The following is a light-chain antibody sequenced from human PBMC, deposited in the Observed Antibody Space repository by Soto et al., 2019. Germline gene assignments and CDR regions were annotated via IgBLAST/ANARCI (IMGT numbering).Light chain of an antibody. CDR2: GAS. V-gene: IGKV3-20*01. CDR1: QSVSSN. CDR3: QQYGSSGT. J-gene: IGKJ1*01. Sequence: EIVLTQSACTLSLSPGERATLSWRASQSVSSNLAWYQQKPGQAPRLLIYGASNRATGIPDRFSGSGSGTDFTLTISRLEPEDFAVYYCQQYGSSGTFGQGTKVDIK.